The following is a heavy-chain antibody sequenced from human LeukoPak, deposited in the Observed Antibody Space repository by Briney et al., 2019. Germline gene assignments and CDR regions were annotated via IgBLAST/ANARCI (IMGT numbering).Heavy chain of an antibody. CDR3: ATRNSETADDR. V-gene: IGHV4-39*01. D-gene: IGHD2/OR15-2a*01. J-gene: IGHJ5*02. Sequence: PSETLSLTCTVSGGSITSPDYYWGWIRQPPGKGLEWIGSVSFSGNTHYNSSLKSRVTVCVETSENKFSLKMRSVTAADTALYFCATRNSETADDRWGQGILVTVSS. CDR2: VSFSGNT. CDR1: GGSITSPDYY.